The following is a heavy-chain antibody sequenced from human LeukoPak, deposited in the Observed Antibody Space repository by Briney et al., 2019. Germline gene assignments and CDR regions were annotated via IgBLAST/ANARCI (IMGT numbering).Heavy chain of an antibody. CDR2: IKSDGSST. CDR1: GFTFNDYA. V-gene: IGHV3-74*01. J-gene: IGHJ4*02. Sequence: HPGGSLRLSCAASGFTFNDYAMHWVRQAPGKGLVWVSRIKSDGSSTRYADSVKGRFTISRDNAKNTLWLQMNSLRAEDTAVYYCATDLDYGGYSHFDFWGQGTLVAVSS. D-gene: IGHD4-23*01. CDR3: ATDLDYGGYSHFDF.